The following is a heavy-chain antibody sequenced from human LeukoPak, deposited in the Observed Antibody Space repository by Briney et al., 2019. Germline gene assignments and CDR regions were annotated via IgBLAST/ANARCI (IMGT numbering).Heavy chain of an antibody. CDR2: ISGSGAMT. J-gene: IGHJ4*02. Sequence: PGGSLRLSCAASGFTFNSYAMNWVRQAPGKGLEWVSSISGSGAMTYYADSVNGRFTISRDNSKNTLYLQMDSLRVEDTAVYYCASQEGPYCSGGTCYVGFDSWGQGTLVTVS. CDR1: GFTFNSYA. V-gene: IGHV3-23*01. D-gene: IGHD2-15*01. CDR3: ASQEGPYCSGGTCYVGFDS.